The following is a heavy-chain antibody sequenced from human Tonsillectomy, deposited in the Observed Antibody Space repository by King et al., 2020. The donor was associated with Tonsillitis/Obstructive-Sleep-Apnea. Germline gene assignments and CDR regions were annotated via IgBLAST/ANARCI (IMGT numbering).Heavy chain of an antibody. CDR2: IFYNGNT. V-gene: IGHV4-59*02. J-gene: IGHJ4*01. CDR3: AREPGD. Sequence: VQLQESGPGLVKPSETLFLTCSVSGDSVSDYYWSWIRQPPGKGLEWIGYIFYNGNTNYNPSLKSRVIISLDASKNQFSLKLTSVTAADTAVYYCAREPGDWGHGTLVTVSS. CDR1: GDSVSDYY.